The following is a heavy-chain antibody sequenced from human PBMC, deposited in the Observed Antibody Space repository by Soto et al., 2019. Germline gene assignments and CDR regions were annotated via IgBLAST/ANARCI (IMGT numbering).Heavy chain of an antibody. CDR2: VSTNGGTS. V-gene: IGHV3-64D*06. Sequence: LRLSCSASGFTFSIYAMHWVRQAPGKGLEYVSAVSTNGGTSYYADSVKGRFTISRDNSRNTLYLQMNSLRPEDTAVYYCVKDRAPRDGYKTQPGSWGLGTLVTVSS. CDR3: VKDRAPRDGYKTQPGS. J-gene: IGHJ5*02. CDR1: GFTFSIYA. D-gene: IGHD5-12*01.